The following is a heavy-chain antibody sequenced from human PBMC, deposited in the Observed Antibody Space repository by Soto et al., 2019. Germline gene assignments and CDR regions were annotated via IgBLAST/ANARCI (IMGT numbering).Heavy chain of an antibody. J-gene: IGHJ4*02. CDR2: IKSQSDGGTV. V-gene: IGHV3-15*01. CDR3: ATTSLPHIWHYF. D-gene: IGHD2-21*01. CDR1: GFTFNSAW. Sequence: PGGSLRLSCAASGFTFNSAWMTWVRQPPGRGLEWVGRIKSQSDGGTVDSAAPVKGRFTISRDDAKNTLYLQLNSLMPEDTAVYYCATTSLPHIWHYFWGRGTLATLSS.